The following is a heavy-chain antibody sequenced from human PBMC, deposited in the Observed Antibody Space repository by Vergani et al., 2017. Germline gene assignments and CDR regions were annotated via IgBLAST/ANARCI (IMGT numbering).Heavy chain of an antibody. J-gene: IGHJ4*02. CDR3: ARDISYDSSGYLY. CDR1: GFTFSSYG. CDR2: IWYDGSNK. Sequence: QVQLVESGGGVVQPGRSLRLSCAASGFTFSSYGMHWVRQAPGKGLEWVAVIWYDGSNKYYADSVKGRFTISRDNAKNSLYLQMNSLRAEDTAVYYCARDISYDSSGYLYWGQGTLVTVSS. D-gene: IGHD3-22*01. V-gene: IGHV3-33*01.